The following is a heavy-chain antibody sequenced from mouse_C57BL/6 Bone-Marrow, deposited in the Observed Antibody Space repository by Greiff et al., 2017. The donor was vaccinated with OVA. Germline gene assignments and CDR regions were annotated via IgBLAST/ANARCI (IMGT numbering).Heavy chain of an antibody. CDR1: GYTFTGYW. D-gene: IGHD1-2*01. CDR3: ARKEVILPLDYFDY. V-gene: IGHV1-9*01. J-gene: IGHJ2*01. CDR2: ILPGSGST. Sequence: QVQLQQSGAELMKPGASVKLSCKATGYTFTGYWIEWVKQRPGHGLEWIGEILPGSGSTNYNEKFKGKATFTADTSSNTDYLQLSSLTTEDSAIYYCARKEVILPLDYFDYWGQGTTLTVSA.